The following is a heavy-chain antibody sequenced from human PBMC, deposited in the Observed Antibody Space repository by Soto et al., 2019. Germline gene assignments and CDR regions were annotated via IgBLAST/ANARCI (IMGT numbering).Heavy chain of an antibody. J-gene: IGHJ4*02. CDR3: AIYGIGASRPFDY. CDR2: IYPGDSDT. CDR1: GYTFTNHW. Sequence: PGESLKISCKGSGYTFTNHWIGWVRQMPGKGLEWMGIIYPGDSDTKYSPSFQGQVTISVDKSISTAYLQWSSLKASDTALYFCAIYGIGASRPFDYWGQGTLVTVSS. V-gene: IGHV5-51*01. D-gene: IGHD6-25*01.